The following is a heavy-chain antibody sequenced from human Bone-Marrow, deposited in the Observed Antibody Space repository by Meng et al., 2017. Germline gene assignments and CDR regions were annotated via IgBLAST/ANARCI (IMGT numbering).Heavy chain of an antibody. Sequence: QGEPKQGGAGLLKPWETLSLTCAVYGGSFSGYYWSWIRQPPGKGLEWIGEINHSGSTNYNPSLKSRVTISVDTSKNQFSLKLSSVTAADTAVYYCARGRVTTVTTPNWYFDLWGRGTLVTVSS. CDR2: INHSGST. CDR3: ARGRVTTVTTPNWYFDL. V-gene: IGHV4-34*01. J-gene: IGHJ2*01. D-gene: IGHD4-17*01. CDR1: GGSFSGYY.